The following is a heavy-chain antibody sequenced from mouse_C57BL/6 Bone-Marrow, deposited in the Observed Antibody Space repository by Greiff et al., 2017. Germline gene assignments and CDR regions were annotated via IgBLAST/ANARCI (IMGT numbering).Heavy chain of an antibody. J-gene: IGHJ1*03. V-gene: IGHV1-55*01. CDR3: ARRGYPCWYFDV. Sequence: QVQLQQPGAELVKPGASVKMSCKASGYTFTSYWITWVKQRPGQGLEWIGDIYPGSGSTNYNEKFKSKATLTVDTSSSTAYMQLSSLTSEDSAVYYCARRGYPCWYFDVWGTGTTVTVSS. D-gene: IGHD2-2*01. CDR1: GYTFTSYW. CDR2: IYPGSGST.